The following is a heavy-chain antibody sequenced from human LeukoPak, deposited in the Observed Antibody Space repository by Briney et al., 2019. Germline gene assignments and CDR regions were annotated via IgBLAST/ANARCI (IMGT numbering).Heavy chain of an antibody. Sequence: GASVKVSCKASGYTFTSYYMHWVRQAPGQGLEWMGIINSSGGSTSYAQKFQGRVTITADESTSTAYMELSSLRSEDTAVYYCARIWGGGNYYDSSGISPPEYPGNPPYYYMDVWGKGTTVTVSS. V-gene: IGHV1-46*01. J-gene: IGHJ6*03. CDR3: ARIWGGGNYYDSSGISPPEYPGNPPYYYMDV. CDR2: INSSGGST. D-gene: IGHD3-22*01. CDR1: GYTFTSYY.